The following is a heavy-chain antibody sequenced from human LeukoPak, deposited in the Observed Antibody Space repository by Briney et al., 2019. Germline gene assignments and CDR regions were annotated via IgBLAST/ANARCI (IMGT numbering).Heavy chain of an antibody. CDR3: ARVALTMVRGVIAKGFHP. CDR2: MNPNSGNT. CDR1: GYTFTSYD. Sequence: ASVKVSCKASGYTFTSYDINWVRQATGQGLEWMGWMNPNSGNTGYAQKFQGRVTMTRNTSISTAYMELSSLRSEDTAVYYCARVALTMVRGVIAKGFHPWGEGTLVTVPS. V-gene: IGHV1-8*01. D-gene: IGHD3-10*01. J-gene: IGHJ5*02.